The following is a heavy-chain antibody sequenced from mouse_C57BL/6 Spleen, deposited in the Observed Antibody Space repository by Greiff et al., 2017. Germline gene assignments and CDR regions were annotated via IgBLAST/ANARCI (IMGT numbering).Heavy chain of an antibody. CDR2: IDPNSGGT. CDR3: ARLYDYDFDYFDY. J-gene: IGHJ2*01. CDR1: GYTFTSYW. Sequence: QQSCKASGYTFTSYWMHWVKQRPGRGLEWIGRIDPNSGGTKYNEKFKSKATLTVDKPSSTAYMQLSSLTSEDSAVYYCARLYDYDFDYFDYWGQGTTLTVSS. V-gene: IGHV1-72*01. D-gene: IGHD2-4*01.